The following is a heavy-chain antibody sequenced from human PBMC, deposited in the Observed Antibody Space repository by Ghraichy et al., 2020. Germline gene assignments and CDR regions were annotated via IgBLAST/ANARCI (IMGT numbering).Heavy chain of an antibody. Sequence: LSLTCAASGFTFSTYWMHWVRQAPGKGLVWVSRLTADGSSTVYADSVKGRFTISRDNAKNTLYLQMNSLRAEDTAVYYCASSPVTTYGTALDYWGQGTLVTVSS. V-gene: IGHV3-74*01. CDR2: LTADGSST. CDR1: GFTFSTYW. J-gene: IGHJ4*02. D-gene: IGHD4-17*01. CDR3: ASSPVTTYGTALDY.